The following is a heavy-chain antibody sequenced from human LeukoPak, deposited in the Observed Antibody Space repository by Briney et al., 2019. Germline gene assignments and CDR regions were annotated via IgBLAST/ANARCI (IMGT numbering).Heavy chain of an antibody. Sequence: GGSLRLSCAASGFTFSSYSMNWVRQPPGKGLECVSSISSSSSYIYYADSVKGRFTISRDNAKNSLYLQMNSLRAEDTAVYYCARETYYYGSGSYLYDYWGQGTLVTVSS. CDR3: ARETYYYGSGSYLYDY. J-gene: IGHJ4*02. CDR1: GFTFSSYS. CDR2: ISSSSSYI. V-gene: IGHV3-21*01. D-gene: IGHD3-10*01.